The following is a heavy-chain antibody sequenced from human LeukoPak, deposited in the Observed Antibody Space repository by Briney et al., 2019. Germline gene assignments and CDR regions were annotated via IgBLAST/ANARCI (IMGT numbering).Heavy chain of an antibody. CDR1: GYTFTSYD. J-gene: IGHJ4*02. D-gene: IGHD4-11*01. V-gene: IGHV1-2*02. CDR3: AILSTVTTPPNY. CDR2: INPNSGGT. Sequence: ASVKVSCKASGYTFTSYDINWVRQATGQGLEWMGWINPNSGGTNYAQKFQGRVTMTRDTSISTAYMELSRLRSDDTAVYYCAILSTVTTPPNYWGQGTLVTVSS.